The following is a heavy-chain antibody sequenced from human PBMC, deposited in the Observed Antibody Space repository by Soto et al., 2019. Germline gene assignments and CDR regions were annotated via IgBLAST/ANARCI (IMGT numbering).Heavy chain of an antibody. CDR1: GGSISSGVYY. Sequence: PSETLSLTCTVSGGSISSGVYYWSWIRQHPGKGPEWIGYIYYSGSTYYNPSLKSRVAISVDTSKNQFSLKLSSVTAADTAVYYCATAMTTVTKIDYWGQGTLVTVSS. J-gene: IGHJ4*02. V-gene: IGHV4-31*03. CDR3: ATAMTTVTKIDY. D-gene: IGHD4-17*01. CDR2: IYYSGST.